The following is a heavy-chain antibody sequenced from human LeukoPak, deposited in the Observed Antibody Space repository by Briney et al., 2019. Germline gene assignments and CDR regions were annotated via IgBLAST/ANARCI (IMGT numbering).Heavy chain of an antibody. CDR1: GGSISSGDYY. Sequence: SRTLSLTCTVSGGSISSGDYYWSWIRQPPGKGLEWIGHIFYSGRTYYYPSLMRRLTISVDTSKNQFSLKLSSVTPADTAVYYCARERREGGSSWIDYWGRGTLVTVSS. CDR3: ARERREGGSSWIDY. V-gene: IGHV4-30-4*01. CDR2: IFYSGRT. J-gene: IGHJ4*02. D-gene: IGHD6-13*01.